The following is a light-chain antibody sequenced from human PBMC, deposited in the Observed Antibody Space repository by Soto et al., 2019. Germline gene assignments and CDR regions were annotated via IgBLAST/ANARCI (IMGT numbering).Light chain of an antibody. CDR3: QQYGSSPRR. CDR2: GAS. V-gene: IGKV3-20*01. J-gene: IGKJ1*01. CDR1: QSVTGSY. Sequence: EIVLTQSPGTLSLSPGEGATLSCRASQSVTGSYLAWYQQKPGQAPRLLIYGASSRATGIPDRFSGSESGTDFTLTISRLEPEDFAVYYCQQYGSSPRRFGQGTKVEI.